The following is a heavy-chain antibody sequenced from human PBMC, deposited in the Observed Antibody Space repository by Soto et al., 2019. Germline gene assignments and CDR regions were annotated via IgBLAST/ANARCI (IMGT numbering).Heavy chain of an antibody. CDR3: ARFLNFFDY. CDR1: GGSISSDSYY. J-gene: IGHJ4*02. Sequence: ETLSLTCTVSGGSISSDSYYWGWIRQPPGKGLEWIGSIHYSGSTYYSPSLKSRVSMSVDTSKNQFSLRLSSVTAADTAVYYCARFLNFFDYWGQGTLVTVSS. V-gene: IGHV4-39*01. CDR2: IHYSGST.